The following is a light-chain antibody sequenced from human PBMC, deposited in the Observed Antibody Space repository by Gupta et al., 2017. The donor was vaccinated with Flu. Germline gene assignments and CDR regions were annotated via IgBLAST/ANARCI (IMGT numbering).Light chain of an antibody. V-gene: IGKV1-5*03. J-gene: IGKJ1*01. CDR2: MAS. CDR1: QSISSW. Sequence: DIQMTPSPSTLSASVGDRVTITCRASQSISSWLAWYQQKPGKPPKLLIYMASTLETGVPSRFAGSGSGTEFTLTISSLQPDDFATYYYQEYNRYSWTFGQGTKVEIK. CDR3: QEYNRYSWT.